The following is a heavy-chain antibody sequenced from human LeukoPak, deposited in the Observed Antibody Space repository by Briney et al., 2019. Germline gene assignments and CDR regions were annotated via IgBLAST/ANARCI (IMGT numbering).Heavy chain of an antibody. Sequence: GGSLRLSCAASGFTFSSYAMSWVRQAPGKRLEWVSAISGSGGSTYYADSVKGRFTISRDNSKNTLYLQMNSLKADDTAVYYCAKDQDGDFDYWGQGTLVTVSS. CDR1: GFTFSSYA. D-gene: IGHD2-15*01. CDR2: ISGSGGST. V-gene: IGHV3-23*01. J-gene: IGHJ4*02. CDR3: AKDQDGDFDY.